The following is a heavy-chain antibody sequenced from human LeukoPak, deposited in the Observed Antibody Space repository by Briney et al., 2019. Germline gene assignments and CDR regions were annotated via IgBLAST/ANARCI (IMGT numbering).Heavy chain of an antibody. CDR3: AKRYGTSGFNWFDP. D-gene: IGHD6-19*01. CDR2: ISGNGDST. J-gene: IGHJ5*02. V-gene: IGHV3-23*01. Sequence: PGRSLRLSCAASGFTFSSYALSWVRQAPGKGLEWVSTISGNGDSTYYADSVKGRFTISRDNSKNTLYLQMNSLRAEDTAVYYCAKRYGTSGFNWFDPWGQGTLVTVSS. CDR1: GFTFSSYA.